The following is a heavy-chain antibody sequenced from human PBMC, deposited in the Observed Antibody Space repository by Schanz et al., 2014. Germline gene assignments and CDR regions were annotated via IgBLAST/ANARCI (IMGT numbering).Heavy chain of an antibody. CDR3: AREQIMAAAGLVDY. V-gene: IGHV3-48*04. CDR1: GFTFSTYA. J-gene: IGHJ4*01. CDR2: SSSGSSYA. Sequence: EVQLLDSGGGLVQPGGSLRLSCAASGFTFSTYAMSWVRQAPGKGLEWVADSSSGSSYANYADSVKGRFTISRDNAKNSLYLQMNSLRAEDTAVYYCAREQIMAAAGLVDYWGHGTLVTVSS. D-gene: IGHD6-13*01.